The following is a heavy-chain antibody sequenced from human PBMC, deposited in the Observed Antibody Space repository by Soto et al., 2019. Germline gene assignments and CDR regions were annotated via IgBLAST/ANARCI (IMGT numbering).Heavy chain of an antibody. V-gene: IGHV3-30-3*01. D-gene: IGHD6-13*01. CDR2: ISYDGSNK. CDR1: GFTFSSYA. Sequence: QVQLVESGGGVVQPGRSLRLSCAASGFTFSSYAMHWVRQAPGKGLEWVAVISYDGSNKYYADSVKGRFTISRDNSKNTRYLQMNSLRAEDTAVYYCARGQRPSSWSHPVDYWGQGTLVTVSS. CDR3: ARGQRPSSWSHPVDY. J-gene: IGHJ4*02.